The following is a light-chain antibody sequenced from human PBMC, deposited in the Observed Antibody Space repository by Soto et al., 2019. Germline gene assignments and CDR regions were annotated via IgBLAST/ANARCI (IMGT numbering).Light chain of an antibody. J-gene: IGKJ4*01. Sequence: EVVMTQSPATLSVSPGERATLSCRASQSVSSNLAWYQQKPGQAPRLLISGASTRATGIPARFSGSGSGTEFTLTIRSLQSEDFAVYYCQQYHNWLTFGGGTKVDIK. V-gene: IGKV3-15*01. CDR3: QQYHNWLT. CDR2: GAS. CDR1: QSVSSN.